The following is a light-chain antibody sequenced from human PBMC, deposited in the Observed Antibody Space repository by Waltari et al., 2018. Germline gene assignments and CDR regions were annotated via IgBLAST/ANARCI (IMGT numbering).Light chain of an antibody. J-gene: IGLJ3*02. V-gene: IGLV2-14*03. Sequence: QSALTQPGSVSGSPGQSITISCTGTSSVIGRYNDVSWYPQLPGKTPKLIIYDVTNGPAGVSNRFSGAKTGATASLTISGLQAEDEADYYCGLYTSSSTWLFGGGTKVTVL. CDR1: SSVIGRYND. CDR3: GLYTSSSTWL. CDR2: DVT.